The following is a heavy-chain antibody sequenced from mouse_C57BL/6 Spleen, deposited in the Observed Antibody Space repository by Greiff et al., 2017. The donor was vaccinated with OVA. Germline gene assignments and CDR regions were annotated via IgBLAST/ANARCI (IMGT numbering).Heavy chain of an antibody. CDR3: ARQPSVYAMDY. CDR2: IYPGDGDT. Sequence: QVQLQQSGAELVKPGASVKISCKASGYAFSSYWMNWVKQRPGKGLEWIGQIYPGDGDTNYNGKFKGKATLTADKSSSTAYMQLSSLTSEGSAVYFCARQPSVYAMDYWGQGTSVTVSS. CDR1: GYAFSSYW. V-gene: IGHV1-80*01. J-gene: IGHJ4*01. D-gene: IGHD3-1*01.